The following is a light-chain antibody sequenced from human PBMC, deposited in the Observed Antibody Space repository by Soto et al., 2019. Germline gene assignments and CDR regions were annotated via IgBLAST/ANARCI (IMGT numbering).Light chain of an antibody. Sequence: DIQMTQSPSSLSASVGDTVTITCRASQGISNFLAWYQQKPGKVPKLMIHAASSLHIGVPSRFSGSGSETDFTFTITTLQPEDFATYYCQQSYSVPITFGQGTRLEIK. CDR3: QQSYSVPIT. CDR2: AAS. CDR1: QGISNF. V-gene: IGKV1-39*01. J-gene: IGKJ5*01.